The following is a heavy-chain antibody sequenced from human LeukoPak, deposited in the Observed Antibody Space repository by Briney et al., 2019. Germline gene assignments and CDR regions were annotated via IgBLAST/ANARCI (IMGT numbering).Heavy chain of an antibody. CDR1: GFTFSSYG. CDR3: AKDVRMTAIRGFDY. D-gene: IGHD2-21*02. V-gene: IGHV3-30*18. CDR2: ISNDGSNK. Sequence: GTSLRLSCAASGFTFSSYGMHWVRQAPGKGLEWVAIISNDGSNKFYADSVKGRFTISRDNSKNTLYLQLNSLRPEDTAVYYCAKDVRMTAIRGFDYWGQGTLVTVS. J-gene: IGHJ4*02.